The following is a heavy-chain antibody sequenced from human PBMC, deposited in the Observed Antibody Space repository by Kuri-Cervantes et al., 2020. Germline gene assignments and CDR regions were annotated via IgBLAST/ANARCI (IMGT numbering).Heavy chain of an antibody. CDR1: GFTFSSYW. J-gene: IGHJ4*02. Sequence: GGSLRLSCAASGFTFSSYWMSWVRQAPGKGLEWVANIKQDGSEKYYVDSVKGRFSISRDNPKNTLYLQMDSLRAEDTAVYFCARDPLSISMVRGVIIRAAYCDYWGQGTLVTVSS. CDR3: ARDPLSISMVRGVIIRAAYCDY. V-gene: IGHV3-7*01. D-gene: IGHD3-10*01. CDR2: IKQDGSEK.